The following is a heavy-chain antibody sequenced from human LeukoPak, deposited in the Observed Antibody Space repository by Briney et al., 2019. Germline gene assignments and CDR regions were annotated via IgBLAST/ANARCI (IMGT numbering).Heavy chain of an antibody. CDR3: ARDLYYYDSSGYDYFDY. CDR1: GFTFSSYG. J-gene: IGHJ4*02. V-gene: IGHV3-33*08. Sequence: GGSLRLSCAASGFTFSSYGMHWVRQAPGKGLEWVAVIWYDGSNKYYADSVKGRFTISRDNSKNTLYLQMNSLRAGDTAVYYCARDLYYYDSSGYDYFDYWGQGTLVTVSS. D-gene: IGHD3-22*01. CDR2: IWYDGSNK.